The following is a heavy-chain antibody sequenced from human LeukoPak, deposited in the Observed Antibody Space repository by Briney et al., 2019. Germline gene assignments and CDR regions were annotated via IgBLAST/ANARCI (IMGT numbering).Heavy chain of an antibody. CDR2: IYSGGST. CDR3: ARERRGYEDYFDF. V-gene: IGHV3-66*02. Sequence: GGSLRLSCAASGFTFSSNDMSWGGQAPGKGLEGVSGIYSGGSTYYSDSVRGRCTISRDNSKNTLYLQMNGLRAEDTAVYYCARERRGYEDYFDFWGQGTLVTVSS. D-gene: IGHD5-18*01. J-gene: IGHJ4*02. CDR1: GFTFSSND.